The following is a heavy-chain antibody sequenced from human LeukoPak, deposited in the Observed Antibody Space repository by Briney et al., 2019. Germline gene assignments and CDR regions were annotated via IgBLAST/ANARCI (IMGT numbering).Heavy chain of an antibody. CDR1: GFTVSSNY. Sequence: GGSLRLSCAASGFTVSSNYMSWVRQAPGKGLEWVSVIYSGGSTYYADSVKGRFTISRDNSKNTLYLQMNSLRAEDTAVYYCAREGGFRSLTIILRDFDYWGQGTLVTVSS. V-gene: IGHV3-53*05. D-gene: IGHD3-10*01. J-gene: IGHJ4*02. CDR3: AREGGFRSLTIILRDFDY. CDR2: IYSGGST.